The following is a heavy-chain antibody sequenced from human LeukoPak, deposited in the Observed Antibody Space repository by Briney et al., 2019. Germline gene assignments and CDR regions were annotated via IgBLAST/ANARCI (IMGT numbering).Heavy chain of an antibody. J-gene: IGHJ6*03. Sequence: GGSLRLSCAASGFTFSSYSMNWVRQAPGKGLEWVSYISSSSSTIYYADSVKGRFTISRDNAKNSLYLQMNRLRAEDTAVYYCARSPTGYYYYMDVWGKGTTVTVSS. CDR2: ISSSSSTI. CDR1: GFTFSSYS. V-gene: IGHV3-48*04. CDR3: ARSPTGYYYYMDV.